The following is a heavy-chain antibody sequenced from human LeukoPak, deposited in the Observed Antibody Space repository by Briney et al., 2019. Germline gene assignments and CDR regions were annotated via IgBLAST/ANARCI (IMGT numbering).Heavy chain of an antibody. V-gene: IGHV4-39*07. CDR1: GGSISSNTYY. Sequence: SETLSLTCTVSGGSISSNTYYWGWIRQPPGKGLQWIGHIYYSGTDFYNPSLKSRVTISVDTSKNQFSLKLTSVTAADTALYYCARLNGNFQNFYDYWGQGTLVTVSS. D-gene: IGHD1-7*01. CDR3: ARLNGNFQNFYDY. CDR2: IYYSGTD. J-gene: IGHJ4*02.